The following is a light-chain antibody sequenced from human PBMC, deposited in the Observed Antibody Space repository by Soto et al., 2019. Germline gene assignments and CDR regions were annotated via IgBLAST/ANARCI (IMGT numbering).Light chain of an antibody. CDR3: AAWDGSLKGYV. CDR2: ADN. J-gene: IGLJ1*01. Sequence: QSVLTQPPSASGTPGQRVTISCSGSSSNIGWKPVNWYQQLPGTAPKLLIYADNQRPSGVPDRFSGSKSGTSGFLAISGLQSEDEADYYCAAWDGSLKGYVFGAGTKLTVL. V-gene: IGLV1-44*01. CDR1: SSNIGWKP.